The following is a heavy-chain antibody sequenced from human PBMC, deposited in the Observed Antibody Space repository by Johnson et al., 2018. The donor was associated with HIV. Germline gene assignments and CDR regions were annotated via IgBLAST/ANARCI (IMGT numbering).Heavy chain of an antibody. D-gene: IGHD6-13*01. CDR2: ISYDATYK. J-gene: IGHJ3*02. Sequence: VQLVESGGGVVQPGRSLRLSCAASGFTFSSYPMHWVRQAPGKGLEWVAVISYDATYKYYADSVRGRFTISRDNAKNSLYLQMNSLRAEDTAVYYCARAYRFYRAAPGSAFEIGGQGTMVTVSS. CDR3: ARAYRFYRAAPGSAFEI. V-gene: IGHV3-30*04. CDR1: GFTFSSYP.